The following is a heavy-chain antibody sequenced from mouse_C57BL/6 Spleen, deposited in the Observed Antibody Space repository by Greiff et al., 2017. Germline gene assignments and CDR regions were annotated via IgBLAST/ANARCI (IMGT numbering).Heavy chain of an antibody. CDR1: GFTFSDYG. J-gene: IGHJ4*01. D-gene: IGHD2-3*01. CDR3: ARGDDGYYVFSMDY. V-gene: IGHV5-17*01. CDR2: ISSGSSTI. Sequence: EVMLVESGGGLVKPGGSLKLSCAASGFTFSDYGMHWVRQAPEKGLKWVAYISSGSSTIYYADTVKGRFTISRDNAKNTLFLQMTSLRSEDTAMYYCARGDDGYYVFSMDYWGQGTSVTVSS.